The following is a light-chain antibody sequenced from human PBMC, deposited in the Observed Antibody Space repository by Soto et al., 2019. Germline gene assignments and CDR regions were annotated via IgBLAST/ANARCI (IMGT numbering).Light chain of an antibody. V-gene: IGKV3-20*01. CDR1: QSVSSNY. Sequence: DIVLTQHPVTLSLSPGERATFSCRASQSVSSNYLAWYQQKPGQAPRLLIYGAFKRATGIPDRFSGSGSGTDFTLTISRMEPEDFAVYCCQQYGSSPRTFGQGTKVDIK. CDR3: QQYGSSPRT. CDR2: GAF. J-gene: IGKJ1*01.